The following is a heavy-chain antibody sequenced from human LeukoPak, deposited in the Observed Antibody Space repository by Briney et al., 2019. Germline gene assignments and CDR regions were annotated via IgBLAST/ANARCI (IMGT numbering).Heavy chain of an antibody. CDR3: AKQQVGASDY. V-gene: IGHV3-66*02. CDR2: IFGGGGT. D-gene: IGHD1-26*01. Sequence: GGSLRLSCAAFGFTVSSNYMSWVRQAPGKGLEWVSVIFGGGGTYYGDSVRGRFTISRDNSKNTLYLQMNSLRAEDTAVYYCAKQQVGASDYWGQGTLVTVSS. J-gene: IGHJ4*02. CDR1: GFTVSSNY.